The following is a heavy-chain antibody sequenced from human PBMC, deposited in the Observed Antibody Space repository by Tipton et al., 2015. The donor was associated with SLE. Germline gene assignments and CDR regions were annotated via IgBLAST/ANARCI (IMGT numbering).Heavy chain of an antibody. J-gene: IGHJ4*02. Sequence: QVQLVQSGSELKKPGASVKVSCKTSGYPFSSFAMNWVRQAPGQGLEWMGWINPSGGHTTYAQRFQGRVTMTRDTSTSSVYMELSSLRSDDTAVYYCARDRTYCASALCVFDFWGQGTLVTVSS. CDR3: ARDRTYCASALCVFDF. D-gene: IGHD3-22*01. CDR2: INPSGGHT. CDR1: GYPFSSFA. V-gene: IGHV1-46*01.